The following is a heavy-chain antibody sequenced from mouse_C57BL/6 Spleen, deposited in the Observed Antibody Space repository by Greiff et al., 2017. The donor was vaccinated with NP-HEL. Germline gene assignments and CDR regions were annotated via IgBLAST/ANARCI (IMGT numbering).Heavy chain of an antibody. J-gene: IGHJ4*01. V-gene: IGHV1-74*01. D-gene: IGHD2-12*01. CDR1: GYTFTSYW. CDR3: ARYYSHYYAMDY. CDR2: IHPSDSDT. Sequence: VQLQQPGAELVKPGASVKVSCKASGYTFTSYWMHWVKQRPGQGLEWIGRIHPSDSDTNYNQKFKGKATLTVDKSSSTAYMQRSSLTSEDSAVYYCARYYSHYYAMDYWGQGTSVTVSS.